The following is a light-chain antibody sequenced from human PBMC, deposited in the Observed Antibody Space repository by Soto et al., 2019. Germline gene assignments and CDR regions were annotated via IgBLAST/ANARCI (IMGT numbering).Light chain of an antibody. J-gene: IGKJ4*01. V-gene: IGKV4-1*01. CDR1: QSVLYSSNNGNY. CDR2: WAS. CDR3: QQYYSSPFT. Sequence: DIVMTQSPDSLAVSLGERGTINCKSSQSVLYSSNNGNYLAWYQQKPGQPPKLLIYWASTRESGVPDRFSGSGSGTDFTLTISSLQAEDVAVYYCQQYYSSPFTFGGGTKVEIK.